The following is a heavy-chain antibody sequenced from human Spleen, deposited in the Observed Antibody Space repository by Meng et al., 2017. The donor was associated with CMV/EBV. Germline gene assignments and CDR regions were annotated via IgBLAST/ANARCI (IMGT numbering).Heavy chain of an antibody. Sequence: QVPKQEPGPGRVKPSETLSLTCIVSGASIKNYNWNWVRQPAGQGLEWIGLIQVIGHTVYNPSLKSRVTVSLDASKSQFSLTLNSVTAADTATYYCAGSRPGGGACDYWGQGILVTVSS. V-gene: IGHV4-4*07. CDR2: IQVIGHT. CDR1: GASIKNYN. CDR3: AGSRPGGGACDY. J-gene: IGHJ4*02. D-gene: IGHD3-16*01.